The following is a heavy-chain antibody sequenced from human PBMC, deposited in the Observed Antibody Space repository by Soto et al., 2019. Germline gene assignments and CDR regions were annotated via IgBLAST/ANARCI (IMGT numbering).Heavy chain of an antibody. CDR1: GYAFSNND. J-gene: IGHJ5*02. D-gene: IGHD2-21*01. CDR2: MNPNSGNG. V-gene: IGHV1-8*01. CDR3: VRIATSGTLNWFDP. Sequence: QVQLVQSGAEVKEPGASVKVSCQASGYAFSNNDISWVRQATGQGLEWMGWMNPNSGNGGYAQKFQGRVTMTRDTSTSTAYMELSSLASDDTAIYYCVRIATSGTLNWFDPWGQGTLVTVSS.